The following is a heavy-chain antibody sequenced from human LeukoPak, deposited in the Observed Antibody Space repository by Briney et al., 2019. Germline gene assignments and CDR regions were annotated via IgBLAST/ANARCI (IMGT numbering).Heavy chain of an antibody. CDR1: GFTFSSYW. D-gene: IGHD2-15*01. V-gene: IGHV3-7*01. Sequence: GESLRLSCAASGFTFSSYWMSWVRQAPGKGLEWVANIKQDGSEKYYVDSVKGRFTISRDNAKNSLYLQMNSLRAEDTAVYYCARADREVDFDYWGQGTLVTVSS. J-gene: IGHJ4*02. CDR2: IKQDGSEK. CDR3: ARADREVDFDY.